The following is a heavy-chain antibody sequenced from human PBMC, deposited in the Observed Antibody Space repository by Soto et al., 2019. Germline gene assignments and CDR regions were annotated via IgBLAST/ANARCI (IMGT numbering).Heavy chain of an antibody. V-gene: IGHV4-30-4*02. Sequence: DTLSPTGTSSGGSISSEGYYWRRIRQHPGTGLEWIGYINYSGSTSYNPSLKSRLTISLDTSKNQFSLKLSSVRAADTAVYYCARDRSNSPDYFDYWGQGTLVTVSS. CDR2: INYSGST. D-gene: IGHD6-6*01. CDR1: GGSISSEGYY. CDR3: ARDRSNSPDYFDY. J-gene: IGHJ4*02.